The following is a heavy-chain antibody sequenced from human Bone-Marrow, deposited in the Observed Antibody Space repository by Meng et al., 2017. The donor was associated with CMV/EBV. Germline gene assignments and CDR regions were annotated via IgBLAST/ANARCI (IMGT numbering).Heavy chain of an antibody. Sequence: NAWMNWVRQAPGKGLEWVGRIKRITDGGTTDYAAPVKGRFTISRDDSKNKLYLQLNRLKTEDTAVYYCTTIRSPIIMVRGVIDAFDIWGQGTMVTVSS. CDR3: TTIRSPIIMVRGVIDAFDI. D-gene: IGHD3-10*01. CDR2: IKRITDGGTT. J-gene: IGHJ3*02. V-gene: IGHV3-15*07. CDR1: NAW.